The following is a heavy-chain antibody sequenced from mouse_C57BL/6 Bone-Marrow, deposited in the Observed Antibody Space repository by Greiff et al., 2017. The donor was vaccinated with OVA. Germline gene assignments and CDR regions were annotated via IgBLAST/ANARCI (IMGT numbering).Heavy chain of an antibody. CDR1: GYSFTSYY. V-gene: IGHV1-66*01. J-gene: IGHJ4*01. CDR2: IYPGSGNT. Sequence: QVQLQQSGPELVKPGASVKISCKASGYSFTSYYIHWVKQRPGQGLEWIGWIYPGSGNTKYNEKFKGKATLTADTSSSTAYMQLSSLTSEDSAVYYCARPEISLYYYGTLYAMDYWGQGTSVTVSS. D-gene: IGHD1-1*01. CDR3: ARPEISLYYYGTLYAMDY.